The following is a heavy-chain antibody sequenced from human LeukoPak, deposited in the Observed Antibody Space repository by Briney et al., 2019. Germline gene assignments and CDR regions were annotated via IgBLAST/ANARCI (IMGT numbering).Heavy chain of an antibody. D-gene: IGHD3-10*01. J-gene: IGHJ4*02. CDR2: IYHSGST. Sequence: SETLSLTCTVSGYSISSGYYWGWIRQPPGKGLEWIGYIYHSGSTYYNPSLKSRVTTSVDRSKNQFSLKLSSVTAADTAVYYCAGVPYYYGSGSLDYWGQGTLVTVSS. CDR3: AGVPYYYGSGSLDY. V-gene: IGHV4-38-2*02. CDR1: GYSISSGYY.